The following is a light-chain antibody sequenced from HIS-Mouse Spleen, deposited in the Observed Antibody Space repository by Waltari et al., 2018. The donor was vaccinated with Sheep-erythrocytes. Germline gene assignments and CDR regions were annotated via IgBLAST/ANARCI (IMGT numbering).Light chain of an antibody. Sequence: SSELTQDPAVSVALGQTVRITCQGDSPRSYYASWFNQKPGQAPVLVIYGKNNRPSGIPDRFSGSSSGNTASLTITGAQAEDEADFYCNSRDSSGNHLGVVFGGGTKLTVL. CDR3: NSRDSSGNHLGVV. CDR2: GKN. CDR1: SPRSYY. J-gene: IGLJ2*01. V-gene: IGLV3-19*01.